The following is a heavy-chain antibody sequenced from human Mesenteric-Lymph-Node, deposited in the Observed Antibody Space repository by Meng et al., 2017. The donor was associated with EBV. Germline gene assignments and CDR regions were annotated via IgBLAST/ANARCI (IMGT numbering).Heavy chain of an antibody. V-gene: IGHV4-34*01. CDR1: GGSFSGYY. CDR2: INHRGST. Sequence: VRLQQWGAGLLKPSETLSLSCAGYGGSFSGYYWTWIRQPPGRGLEWVGEINHRGSTNHNPSLKSRVTISADTSKEQFSLKLSSVTAADTAVYYCARGYAGYYGKLFDYWGQGTLVTVSS. CDR3: ARGYAGYYGKLFDY. J-gene: IGHJ4*02. D-gene: IGHD3-3*01.